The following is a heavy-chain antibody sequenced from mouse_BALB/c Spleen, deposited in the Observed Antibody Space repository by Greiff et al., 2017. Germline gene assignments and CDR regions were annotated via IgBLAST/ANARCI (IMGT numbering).Heavy chain of an antibody. CDR3: ARDDYDPYYAMDY. Sequence: VQLKESGPELVKPGASVKVSCKASGYAFTSYNMYWVKQSHGKSLEWIGYIDPYNGGTSYNQKFKGKATLTVDKSSSTAYMHLNSLTSEDSAVYYCARDDYDPYYAMDYWGQGTSVTVSS. CDR1: GYAFTSYN. V-gene: IGHV1S135*01. D-gene: IGHD2-4*01. J-gene: IGHJ4*01. CDR2: IDPYNGGT.